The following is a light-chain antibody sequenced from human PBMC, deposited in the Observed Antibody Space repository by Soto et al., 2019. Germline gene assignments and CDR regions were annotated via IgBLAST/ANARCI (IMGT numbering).Light chain of an antibody. J-gene: IGKJ4*01. V-gene: IGKV3D-15*01. Sequence: EIVITHSPSTRSVSPGEATRLSFRASQSINSDAAWYQQKVGQTPRLLIHGASTRATGIAARFSGSGSGTEFTLTISGLQSEDFATYYCQKYNNWPVTFGGGTKVDIK. CDR1: QSINSD. CDR3: QKYNNWPVT. CDR2: GAS.